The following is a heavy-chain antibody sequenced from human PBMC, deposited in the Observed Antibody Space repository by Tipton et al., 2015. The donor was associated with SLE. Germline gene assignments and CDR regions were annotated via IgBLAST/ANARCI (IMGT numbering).Heavy chain of an antibody. CDR3: ARAPTISVAGTTDPFGMDV. V-gene: IGHV3-74*01. J-gene: IGHJ6*02. D-gene: IGHD6-19*01. Sequence: SLRLSCAASGFTFHNYWMHWVRQAPGKGLVWVSRLSTDGSVTTYADSVKGRLTIPRDNAKNTLYLQMRSLRVEDTGIYYCARAPTISVAGTTDPFGMDVWGPGTRVTVSS. CDR1: GFTFHNYW. CDR2: LSTDGSVT.